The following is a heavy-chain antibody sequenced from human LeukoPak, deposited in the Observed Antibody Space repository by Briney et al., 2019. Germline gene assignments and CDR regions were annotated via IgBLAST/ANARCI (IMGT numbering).Heavy chain of an antibody. CDR2: IYYSGST. Sequence: SETLSLTCTVSGGSIGSSSYYWGWIRQPPGKGLEWIGSIYYSGSTCYNPSLKSRVTISVDTSKNQFSLKLSSVTAADTAVYYCARQPQPWLQYYFDYWGQGTLVTVSS. V-gene: IGHV4-39*01. J-gene: IGHJ4*02. CDR3: ARQPQPWLQYYFDY. D-gene: IGHD5-18*01. CDR1: GGSIGSSSYY.